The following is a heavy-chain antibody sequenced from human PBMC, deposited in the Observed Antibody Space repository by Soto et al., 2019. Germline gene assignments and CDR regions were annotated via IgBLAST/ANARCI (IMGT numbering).Heavy chain of an antibody. CDR3: ARDFRTYSHGVDV. CDR2: INPSSGGT. V-gene: IGHV1-2*02. Sequence: QAQLVQSGTEVKKPGASVKVSCKASGYPFTGPYIYWVRQAPGQGLEWLGWINPSSGGTEFAEKFQGRVTVARDTSSRTVFFELNSLTSDDTGVYFCARDFRTYSHGVDVWGQGTAVTVSS. J-gene: IGHJ6*02. D-gene: IGHD4-4*01. CDR1: GYPFTGPY.